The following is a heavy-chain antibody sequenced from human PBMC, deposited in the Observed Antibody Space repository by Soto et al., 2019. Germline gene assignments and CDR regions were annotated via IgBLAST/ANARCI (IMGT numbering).Heavy chain of an antibody. V-gene: IGHV4-31*03. CDR1: GGSISSGGYY. J-gene: IGHJ6*02. CDR3: ARDLITMVRGDLYYYGMDV. CDR2: IYYSGST. Sequence: SETLSLTCTVSGGSISSGGYYWSWIRQRPGKGLEWIGYIYYSGSTYYNPSLKSRVTISVDTSKNQFSLKLSSVTAADTAVYYCARDLITMVRGDLYYYGMDVWGQGTTVTVSS. D-gene: IGHD3-10*01.